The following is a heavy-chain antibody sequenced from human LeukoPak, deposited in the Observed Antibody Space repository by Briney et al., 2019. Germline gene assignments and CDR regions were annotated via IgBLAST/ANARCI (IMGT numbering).Heavy chain of an antibody. V-gene: IGHV5-51*01. CDR1: GYTFTGYY. Sequence: KVSCKASGYTFTGYYMHWVRQMPGKGLEWMGIIYPVDSDTRYSPSFQGQVTISADKSISTAYLQWSSLKTSDTAMYYCARRGQAFDIWGQGTMVTVSS. J-gene: IGHJ3*02. CDR3: ARRGQAFDI. D-gene: IGHD3/OR15-3a*01. CDR2: IYPVDSDT.